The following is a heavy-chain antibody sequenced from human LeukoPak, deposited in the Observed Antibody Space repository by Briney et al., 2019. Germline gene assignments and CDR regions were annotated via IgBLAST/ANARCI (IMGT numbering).Heavy chain of an antibody. CDR2: ISSSGSTI. J-gene: IGHJ3*02. D-gene: IGHD3-22*01. CDR3: ARADSSGYYSDAFDI. CDR1: GFTFSSYE. V-gene: IGHV3-48*03. Sequence: PGGSLRLSCAASGFTFSSYEMNWVRQAPGKGLEWVSYISSSGSTIYYADSVKGRFTISRDNAKNSLHLQMNSLRAEDTAVYYCARADSSGYYSDAFDIWGQGTMVTVSS.